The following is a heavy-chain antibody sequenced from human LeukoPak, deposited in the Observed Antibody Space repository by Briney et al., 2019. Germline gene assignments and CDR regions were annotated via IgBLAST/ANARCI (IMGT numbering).Heavy chain of an antibody. J-gene: IGHJ3*02. D-gene: IGHD3-16*01. CDR3: ARGDSLGIWGGAFDI. CDR2: MNPNSGNT. Sequence: ASVKVSCKASGYTFTGYYMHWVRQAPGQWLEWMGWMNPNSGNTGYAQKFQGRVTMTRNTSISTAYMELSSLRSEDTAVYYCARGDSLGIWGGAFDIWGQGTMVTVSS. V-gene: IGHV1-8*02. CDR1: GYTFTGYY.